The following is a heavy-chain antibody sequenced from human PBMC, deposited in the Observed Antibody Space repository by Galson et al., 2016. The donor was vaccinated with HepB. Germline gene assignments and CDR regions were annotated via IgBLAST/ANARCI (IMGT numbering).Heavy chain of an antibody. V-gene: IGHV3-11*04. CDR3: ARDQSGDCSTTKCWGPDY. CDR1: GFTFSDYY. Sequence: SLRLSCAASGFTFSDYYMSWVRQPPGKGLEYIAYIDSSRTITYYADSVKGRFTISRDNAKNTLYLHMNSLRVEDTAVYYCARDQSGDCSTTKCWGPDYWGQGTLVTVSS. CDR2: IDSSRTIT. D-gene: IGHD2-2*01. J-gene: IGHJ4*02.